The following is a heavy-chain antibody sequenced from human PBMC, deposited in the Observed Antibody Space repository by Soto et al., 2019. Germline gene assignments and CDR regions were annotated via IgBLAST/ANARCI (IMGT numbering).Heavy chain of an antibody. CDR2: IDPSDSYT. D-gene: IGHD3-3*01. Sequence: XESLKISWKGSGDTFTDYLLNWVRQMPGKGLEWMGRIDPSDSYTKYSPSFQGHVTISADKSISTAYLEWSSLEASDTAMYYCARARSITIFGVVGFEMDVWGQGTTVTVSS. CDR1: GDTFTDYL. J-gene: IGHJ6*02. V-gene: IGHV5-10-1*01. CDR3: ARARSITIFGVVGFEMDV.